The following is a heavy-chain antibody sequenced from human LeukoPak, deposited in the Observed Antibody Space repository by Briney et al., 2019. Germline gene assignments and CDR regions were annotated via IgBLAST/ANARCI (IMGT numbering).Heavy chain of an antibody. CDR1: GFTFSSYS. CDR2: ISSSSSTI. J-gene: IGHJ4*02. Sequence: GGSLRLSCAASGFTFSSYSMNWVRQAPGKGLEWVSYISSSSSTIYYADSVKGRFTISRDNAKNSLYLQMNSLRAEDTAVYYRARVGLGYDILTGYYQSYYFDYWGQGTLVTVSS. CDR3: ARVGLGYDILTGYYQSYYFDY. D-gene: IGHD3-9*01. V-gene: IGHV3-48*01.